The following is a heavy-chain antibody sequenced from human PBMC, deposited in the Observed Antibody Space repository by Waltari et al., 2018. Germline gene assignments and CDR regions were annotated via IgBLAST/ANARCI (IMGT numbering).Heavy chain of an antibody. CDR3: ARGMRAGTTPIDY. V-gene: IGHV4-34*01. CDR2: INHSGST. Sequence: QVQLQQWGAGLLKPSETLSLTCAVYGGSFSGYYWSWIRQPPGKGLEWIGEINHSGSTNYNPSLKSRVTISVDTSKNQFSLKLSSVTAADTAVYYCARGMRAGTTPIDYWGQGTLVTVSS. D-gene: IGHD1-7*01. CDR1: GGSFSGYY. J-gene: IGHJ4*02.